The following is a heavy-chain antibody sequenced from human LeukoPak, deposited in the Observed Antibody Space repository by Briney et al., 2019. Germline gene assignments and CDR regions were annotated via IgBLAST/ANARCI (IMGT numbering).Heavy chain of an antibody. J-gene: IGHJ4*02. CDR1: GVSISSYY. CDR2: IYYSGST. V-gene: IGHV4-59*01. CDR3: ARYGDYVRGADY. Sequence: SETLSLTCTVSGVSISSYYWSWIRQPPGKGLEWIGYIYYSGSTNYNPSLKSRVTISVDTSKNQFSLKLSSVTAADTAVYYCARYGDYVRGADYWGQGTLVTVSS. D-gene: IGHD4-17*01.